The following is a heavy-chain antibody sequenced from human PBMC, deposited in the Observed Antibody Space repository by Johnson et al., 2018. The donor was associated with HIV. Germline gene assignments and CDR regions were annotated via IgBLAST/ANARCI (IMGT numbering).Heavy chain of an antibody. Sequence: QVQLVESGGGLIQSGGSLRLSCAASGFTFSSYAMHWVRQAPGKGLEWVAVISYDGSNKYYADSVKGRFTISRDNSKNTLYLQMNSLRAEDTAVYYCARDATYYYDSSGYHDAFDIWGQGTMVTVSS. CDR3: ARDATYYYDSSGYHDAFDI. CDR2: ISYDGSNK. J-gene: IGHJ3*02. CDR1: GFTFSSYA. D-gene: IGHD3-22*01. V-gene: IGHV3-30*04.